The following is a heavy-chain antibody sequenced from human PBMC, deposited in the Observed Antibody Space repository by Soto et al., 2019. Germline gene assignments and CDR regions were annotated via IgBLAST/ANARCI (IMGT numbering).Heavy chain of an antibody. V-gene: IGHV4-59*01. CDR3: AREGANYFGSGSYYAGGQFVY. J-gene: IGHJ4*02. D-gene: IGHD3-10*01. CDR2: IYYSGST. CDR1: GGSISSYY. Sequence: SETLSLTCTVSGGSISSYYWSWIRQPPGKGLEWIGYIYYSGSTNYTPSLKSRVTISVDTSKNQFSLKLSSVTAADTAVYYCAREGANYFGSGSYYAGGQFVYWGQGTLVTVSS.